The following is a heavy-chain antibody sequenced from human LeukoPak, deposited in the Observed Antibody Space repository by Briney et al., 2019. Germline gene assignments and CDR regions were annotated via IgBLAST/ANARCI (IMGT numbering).Heavy chain of an antibody. CDR3: ATQAVILQYYFDY. CDR2: IYYSGST. D-gene: IGHD4-11*01. V-gene: IGHV4-34*01. J-gene: IGHJ4*02. Sequence: SETLSLTCAVYGGSFSGYYWSWIRQPPGKGLEWIGSIYYSGSTYYNPSLKSRVTISVDTSKNQFSLKLSSVTAADTAVYYCATQAVILQYYFDYWGQGTLVTVSS. CDR1: GGSFSGYY.